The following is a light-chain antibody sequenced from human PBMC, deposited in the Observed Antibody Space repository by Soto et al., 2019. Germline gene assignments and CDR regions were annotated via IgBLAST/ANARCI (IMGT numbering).Light chain of an antibody. Sequence: DIQMTQSPSTLSASVGDRVTITCRARQSISSWLAWYQQKPGKAPRLLIYDASSLESGVPSRLSGSGSGTEFTLTISSLQPDAFATYYCQQYNSYSYTFGQGTKLEIK. CDR3: QQYNSYSYT. CDR2: DAS. J-gene: IGKJ2*01. CDR1: QSISSW. V-gene: IGKV1-5*01.